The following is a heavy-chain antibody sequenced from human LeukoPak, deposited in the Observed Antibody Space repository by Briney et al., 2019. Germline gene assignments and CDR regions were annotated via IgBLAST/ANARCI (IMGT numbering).Heavy chain of an antibody. CDR1: GGSFSGYY. V-gene: IGHV4-34*01. CDR2: INHSGST. Sequence: SETLSLTCAVYGGSFSGYYWSWIRQPPGKGLEWIGEINHSGSTYYNPSLKSRVTISVDTSKNQFSLKLSSVTATDTAVYYCARTRYYYNSRSYGAPYYFDYWGQGTLVTVSS. CDR3: ARTRYYYNSRSYGAPYYFDY. J-gene: IGHJ4*02. D-gene: IGHD3-10*01.